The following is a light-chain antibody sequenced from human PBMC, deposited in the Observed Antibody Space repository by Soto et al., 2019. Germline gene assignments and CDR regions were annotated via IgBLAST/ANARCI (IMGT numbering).Light chain of an antibody. CDR2: GAS. V-gene: IGKV3-15*01. CDR3: QQYNNWWT. CDR1: QSVSSN. Sequence: EIVMTQSPATLSLSPGERATLSCRASQSVSSNLAWYQQKPGQAPRLLIYGASTRATGIPARFSGSGSGTEFTLTISSLQSEDFAVYYCQQYNNWWTFGQGTKVE. J-gene: IGKJ1*01.